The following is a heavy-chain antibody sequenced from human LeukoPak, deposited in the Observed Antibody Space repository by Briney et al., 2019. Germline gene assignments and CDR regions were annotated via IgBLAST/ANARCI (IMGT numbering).Heavy chain of an antibody. CDR2: INPNSGGT. CDR3: AREDFWSGYYYFDY. CDR1: GYTFTGYY. J-gene: IGHJ4*02. V-gene: IGHV1-2*06. Sequence: ASVKVSCKASGYTFTGYYMHWVRQAPGQGLEWMGRINPNSGGTNYAQKFQGRVTMTRDTSISTAYMELGRLRSDDTAVYYCAREDFWSGYYYFDYWGQGTLVTVSS. D-gene: IGHD3-3*01.